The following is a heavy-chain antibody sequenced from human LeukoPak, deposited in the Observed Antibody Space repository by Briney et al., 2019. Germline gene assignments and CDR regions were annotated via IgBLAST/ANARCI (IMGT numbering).Heavy chain of an antibody. D-gene: IGHD4-17*01. CDR2: IRSKANSYAT. CDR1: GFTFSEAW. J-gene: IGHJ4*02. CDR3: IEGYGY. Sequence: QTGGSLRLSCAASGFTFSEAWMSWVRQAPGKGLEWVGRIRSKANSYATAYAASVKGRFTISRDDSRNTAYLQMNSLKIEDTAVYYCIEGYGYWGQGTLVTVSS. V-gene: IGHV3-73*01.